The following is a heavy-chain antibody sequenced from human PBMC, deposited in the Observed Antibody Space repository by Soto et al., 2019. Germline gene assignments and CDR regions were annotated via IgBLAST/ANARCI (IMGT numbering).Heavy chain of an antibody. Sequence: SETLSLTCAVYGGSFSGYYWSWIRQPPGKGLEWIGEINHSGSTNYNPSIKSRVTISVDTSKNQFSLKLSSVTAADTVVFYCVRGLFFSVCYYGSGSYYYRPYYFDYWGQGTLVTVSS. J-gene: IGHJ4*02. CDR1: GGSFSGYY. CDR3: VRGLFFSVCYYGSGSYYYRPYYFDY. V-gene: IGHV4-34*01. D-gene: IGHD3-10*01. CDR2: INHSGST.